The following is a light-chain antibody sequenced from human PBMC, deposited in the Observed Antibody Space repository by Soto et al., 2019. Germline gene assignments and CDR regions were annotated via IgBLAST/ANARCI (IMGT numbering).Light chain of an antibody. V-gene: IGKV3-20*01. CDR1: QGVTTAY. J-gene: IGKJ4*01. Sequence: EVVLTQSPGTLSLSPGERATLSCRASQGVTTAYLAWYQHKPGQAPRLLIYGASNRATGIPDRFSGSGSGTDFTLTISRLEPEDFAVYYCQQYNNWPPFFGGGTKVEIK. CDR2: GAS. CDR3: QQYNNWPPF.